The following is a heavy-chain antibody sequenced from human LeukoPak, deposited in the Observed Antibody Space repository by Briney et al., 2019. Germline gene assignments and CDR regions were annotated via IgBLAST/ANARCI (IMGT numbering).Heavy chain of an antibody. CDR2: ISSDGNNE. CDR3: ARGKRLVTASYYFDS. CDR1: GFSLSNYV. D-gene: IGHD2-21*02. V-gene: IGHV3-30*04. Sequence: GGSLRLSCVASGFSLSNYVMLWVRQAPGKGLEWVTLISSDGNNEYYADSVRDRFTISRDNSGNTVYLQMNGLRAEDTALYYCARGKRLVTASYYFDSWGQGSLVTVSS. J-gene: IGHJ4*02.